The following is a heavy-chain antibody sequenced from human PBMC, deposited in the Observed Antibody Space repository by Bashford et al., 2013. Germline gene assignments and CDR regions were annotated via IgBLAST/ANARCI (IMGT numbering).Heavy chain of an antibody. J-gene: IGHJ4*02. Sequence: SVKVSCKASGGTFSSYTISWVRQAPGQGLEWMGRIIPILGIANYAQKFQGRVTITADKSTSTAYMELSSLRSEDTAVYYCARTLLYGDYVFDYWGQGTLVTVSS. CDR1: GGTFSSYT. V-gene: IGHV1-69*02. CDR3: ARTLLYGDYVFDY. D-gene: IGHD4-17*01. CDR2: IIPILGIA.